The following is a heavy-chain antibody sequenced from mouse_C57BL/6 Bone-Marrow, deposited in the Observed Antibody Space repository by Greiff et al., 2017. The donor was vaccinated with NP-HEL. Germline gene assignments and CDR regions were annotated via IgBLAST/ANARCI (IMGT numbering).Heavy chain of an antibody. Sequence: VMLVESGPGLVQPSQSLSITCTVSGFSLTSYGVHWVRQSPGKGLEWLGVIWRGGSTDYNAALMSRLSITKDNSKSQVFFKMNSLQADDTAIYYCAKTEIFYWYFDVWGTGTTVTVSS. CDR2: IWRGGST. V-gene: IGHV2-5*01. CDR3: AKTEIFYWYFDV. J-gene: IGHJ1*03. CDR1: GFSLTSYG.